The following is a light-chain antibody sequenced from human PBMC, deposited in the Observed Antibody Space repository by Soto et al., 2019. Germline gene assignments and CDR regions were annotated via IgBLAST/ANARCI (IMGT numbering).Light chain of an antibody. CDR1: QSVLYSSNNKNY. Sequence: IVMTQSPDSLAVSLGDRATINCNSSQSVLYSSNNKNYLAWYQQKPGQPPKLLIYWASTRESGVPDRFSGSGSGTVFTLTISSLQAEDVAVYYCQQYYSTPLTFGGGTKVDIK. CDR3: QQYYSTPLT. CDR2: WAS. V-gene: IGKV4-1*01. J-gene: IGKJ4*01.